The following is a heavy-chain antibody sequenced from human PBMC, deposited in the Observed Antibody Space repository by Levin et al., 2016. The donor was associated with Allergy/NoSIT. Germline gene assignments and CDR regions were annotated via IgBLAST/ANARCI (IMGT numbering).Heavy chain of an antibody. J-gene: IGHJ1*01. CDR3: ARESGYGAFQH. V-gene: IGHV4-31*03. Sequence: SGPTLVKPTETLTLTCTVSEFSLGDPKIGVSWIRQHPGKGLEWIGYIYYSGSTYYNPSLKSRVTISVDTSKNQFSLKLSSVTAADTAVYYCARESGYGAFQHWGQGTLVTVSS. CDR2: IYYSGST. CDR1: EFSLGDPKIG. D-gene: IGHD5-12*01.